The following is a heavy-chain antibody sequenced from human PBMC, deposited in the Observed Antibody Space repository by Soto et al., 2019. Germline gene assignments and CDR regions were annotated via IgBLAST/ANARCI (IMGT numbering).Heavy chain of an antibody. V-gene: IGHV3-9*01. CDR3: ANLPLYGSGFDC. CDR1: GFTFDDYA. CDR2: ISWNGAAT. Sequence: EAQLVESGGGLVQPGRSLRLSCVASGFTFDDYAIHWVRQAPGKGLEWVSGISWNGAATGFADSVKGRFIISMDNAKNSLYLQMSSLRTEDTAIYYCANLPLYGSGFDCWGQGTLVTVSS. D-gene: IGHD3-10*01. J-gene: IGHJ4*02.